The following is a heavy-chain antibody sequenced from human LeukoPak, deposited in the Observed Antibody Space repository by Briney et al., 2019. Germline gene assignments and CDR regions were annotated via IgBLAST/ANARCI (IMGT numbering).Heavy chain of an antibody. CDR3: AKDLVPFNSIYDSFDI. Sequence: PGGSLRLSCAASGFTFSSYGMHWVRQAPGKGPEWVSVIGGTDGLTYYTDSVEGRFTISRDNSKNMLFLQMDSLRAEDTALYYCAKDLVPFNSIYDSFDIWSQGSMVTVSS. J-gene: IGHJ3*02. CDR2: IGGTDGLT. D-gene: IGHD2/OR15-2a*01. V-gene: IGHV3-23*01. CDR1: GFTFSSYG.